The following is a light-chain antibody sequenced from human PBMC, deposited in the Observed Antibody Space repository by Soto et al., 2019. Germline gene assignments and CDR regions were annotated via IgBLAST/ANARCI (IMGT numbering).Light chain of an antibody. CDR2: DAS. V-gene: IGKV3-20*01. CDR3: QQNDSSHSWT. J-gene: IGKJ1*01. Sequence: EFVVTQSPGTLSLSPWERATLSWRASQTVRNSYLAWYQQKPGQAPRLLIYDASSRATGIPDRFSGGGSGTDFTLTISRLEPEDFAVYYCQQNDSSHSWTFGQGTKVDIK. CDR1: QTVRNSY.